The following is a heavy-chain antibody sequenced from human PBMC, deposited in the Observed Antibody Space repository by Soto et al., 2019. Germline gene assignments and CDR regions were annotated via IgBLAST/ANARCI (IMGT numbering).Heavy chain of an antibody. V-gene: IGHV3-23*01. J-gene: IGHJ3*02. D-gene: IGHD3-3*01. CDR3: AKGPDFWSGYYTNDAFDI. CDR1: GFTFSSYA. Sequence: GASLRLSCAASGFTFSSYAMSWVRQAPGKGLKWVSAISGSGGSTYYADSVKGRFTISRDNSKNTLYLQMNSLRAEDTAVYYCAKGPDFWSGYYTNDAFDIWGQGTMVTVSS. CDR2: ISGSGGST.